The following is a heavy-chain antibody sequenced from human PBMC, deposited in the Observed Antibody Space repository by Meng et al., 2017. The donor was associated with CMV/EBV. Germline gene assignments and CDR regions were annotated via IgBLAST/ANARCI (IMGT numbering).Heavy chain of an antibody. CDR3: AREDYYYYYGMDV. CDR2: INSDGSST. CDR1: GFTFSSYW. V-gene: IGHV3-74*01. J-gene: IGHJ6*02. Sequence: GGSLRLSCAASGFTFSSYWMHWVRQVPGKGLVWVSRINSDGSSTSYADSVKGRFTISRDNAKNTLYLQMNSLRAEDTAVYYCAREDYYYYYGMDVWGQGTTVTVSS.